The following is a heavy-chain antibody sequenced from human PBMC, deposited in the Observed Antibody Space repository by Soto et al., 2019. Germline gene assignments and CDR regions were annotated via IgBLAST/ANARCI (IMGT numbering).Heavy chain of an antibody. CDR1: GFSLNTRDVG. V-gene: IGHV2-5*02. CDR2: VYWDDDK. D-gene: IGHD3-16*01. J-gene: IGHJ4*02. Sequence: QITLNESGPALVKPTQTLTLTCTFSGFSLNTRDVGVGWIRQPPGKALEWLGVVYWDDDKTYTTSLKSRLTITKDPPKNQVVLRMTKMDPVDTATYYCAHCRGGVASFWGQGTLVTVSS. CDR3: AHCRGGVASF.